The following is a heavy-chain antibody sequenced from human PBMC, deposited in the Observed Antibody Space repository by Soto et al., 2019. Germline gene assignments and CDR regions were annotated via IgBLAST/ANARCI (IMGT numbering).Heavy chain of an antibody. Sequence: EVQLVESGGGLVKPGGSLRLSCAASGFTFSSYSMNWVRQAPGKGLEWVSSISSSSSYIYYADSVKGRFTISRDNAKNSLYLQMNSLRAEDTAVYYCASNDGYSYGYGSGGMDVWGQGTTVTVSS. CDR1: GFTFSSYS. V-gene: IGHV3-21*01. D-gene: IGHD5-18*01. CDR3: ASNDGYSYGYGSGGMDV. CDR2: ISSSSSYI. J-gene: IGHJ6*02.